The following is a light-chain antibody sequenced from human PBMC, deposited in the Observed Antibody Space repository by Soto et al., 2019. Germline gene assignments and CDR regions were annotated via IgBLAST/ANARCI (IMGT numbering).Light chain of an antibody. Sequence: EIVLTQSPATLSLSPGERATLSCRASQSVGSNFAWYQQKPGQAPRLLIYDASKRATGIPARFSGSGSGTDFTLTISGLEPEDFAVYYCQQRGTRPPLFTFGPGNKVDIK. V-gene: IGKV3-11*01. J-gene: IGKJ3*01. CDR3: QQRGTRPPLFT. CDR2: DAS. CDR1: QSVGSN.